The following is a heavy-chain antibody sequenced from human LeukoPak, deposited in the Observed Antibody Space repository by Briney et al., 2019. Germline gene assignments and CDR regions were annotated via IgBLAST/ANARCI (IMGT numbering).Heavy chain of an antibody. CDR1: GFTFNIYA. J-gene: IGHJ4*02. CDR3: ARGVGVEAAMALDY. CDR2: IYYDGSVK. V-gene: IGHV3-33*01. D-gene: IGHD5-18*01. Sequence: GGSLRLSCAASGFTFNIYAMHWVRQAPGQGLEWVAIIYYDGSVKYYADSVKGRFTISRDNSKNTVSLIMNRLRADDTAVYYCARGVGVEAAMALDYWGQGTLVAVSS.